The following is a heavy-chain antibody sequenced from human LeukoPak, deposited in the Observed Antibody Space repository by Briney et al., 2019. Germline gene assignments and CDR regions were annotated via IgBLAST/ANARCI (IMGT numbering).Heavy chain of an antibody. CDR3: AKGSNILGFAFDI. Sequence: PGGSLRLSCAASGFTVSSNFVTWVRQAPGKGLEWVSVIYSGGSTYYADSVKGRFTISRDNPKNTLYLQMNSLRAEDTAVYYCAKGSNILGFAFDIWGQGTMVTVSS. CDR1: GFTVSSNF. CDR2: IYSGGST. J-gene: IGHJ3*02. V-gene: IGHV3-53*01. D-gene: IGHD3-9*01.